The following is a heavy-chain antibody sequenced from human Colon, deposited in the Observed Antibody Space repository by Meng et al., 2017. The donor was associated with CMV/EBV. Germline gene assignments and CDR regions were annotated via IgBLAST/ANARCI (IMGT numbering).Heavy chain of an antibody. D-gene: IGHD5-12*01. Sequence: SGYTFSSYGSSWVRQAPGQGLEWMGWISTYNGNTDYAQKFQGRVTMTTDTLTNTAYMELTSLKSDDTAVFYCARAREVGYSAYDYYDFWGQGTLVTVSS. CDR1: GYTFSSYG. J-gene: IGHJ4*02. CDR3: ARAREVGYSAYDYYDF. CDR2: ISTYNGNT. V-gene: IGHV1-18*01.